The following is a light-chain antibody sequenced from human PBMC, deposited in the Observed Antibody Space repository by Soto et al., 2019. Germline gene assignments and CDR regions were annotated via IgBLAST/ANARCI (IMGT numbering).Light chain of an antibody. V-gene: IGKV3D-15*01. CDR3: QQRQYWPPIT. CDR2: GAS. Sequence: EIVMTQSPATLSVSPGESATLSCRASQSVSRKLVWYQQKPGQAPRLLIYGASTRATGIPERFSGSGSGTDFTLTISSLEPEDCAIYYCQQRQYWPPITFGQGTRLEIK. J-gene: IGKJ5*01. CDR1: QSVSRK.